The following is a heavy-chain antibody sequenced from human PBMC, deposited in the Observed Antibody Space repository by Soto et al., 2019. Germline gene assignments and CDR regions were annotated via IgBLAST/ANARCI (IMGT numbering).Heavy chain of an antibody. CDR2: INHSGST. J-gene: IGHJ3*02. Sequence: SETLSLTCAVYGGSFSGYYWSWIRQPPGKGLEWIGEINHSGSTNYNPSLKSRVTISVDTSKNQFSLKLSSVTAADTAVYYCARTVGEAFDIWGQGTMVTVSS. V-gene: IGHV4-34*01. D-gene: IGHD4-17*01. CDR1: GGSFSGYY. CDR3: ARTVGEAFDI.